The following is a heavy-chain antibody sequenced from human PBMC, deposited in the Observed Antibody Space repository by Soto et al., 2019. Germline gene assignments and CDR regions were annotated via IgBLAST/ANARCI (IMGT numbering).Heavy chain of an antibody. CDR2: ISDDGNNK. Sequence: GGSLRLSCAVSGFTFSFYTMHWVRRAPGKGLEWVAVISDDGNNKYYVDSVKGRFTISRDNSNDTLYLQISSLRPEDTAVYYCARGDNSAPGFSSSIYGPFDSWDQGTLVTVSS. CDR3: ARGDNSAPGFSSSIYGPFDS. D-gene: IGHD6-13*01. V-gene: IGHV3-30-3*01. CDR1: GFTFSFYT. J-gene: IGHJ4*02.